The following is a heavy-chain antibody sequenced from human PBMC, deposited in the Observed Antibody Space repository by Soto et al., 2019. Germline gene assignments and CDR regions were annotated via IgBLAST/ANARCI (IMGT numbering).Heavy chain of an antibody. J-gene: IGHJ4*02. CDR1: GFTFSSA. CDR2: IRSKVNNYAT. Sequence: EVQLVESGGGLVQPGGSLKLSCAASGFTFSSAVHWVRQAPGKGLEWVGRIRSKVNNYATAYIQSVRDRLTISRDESKNMVFLQMDSLKTEDPAVYYCTNGLDYWGQGTLFTVSS. D-gene: IGHD2-8*01. V-gene: IGHV3-73*02. CDR3: TNGLDY.